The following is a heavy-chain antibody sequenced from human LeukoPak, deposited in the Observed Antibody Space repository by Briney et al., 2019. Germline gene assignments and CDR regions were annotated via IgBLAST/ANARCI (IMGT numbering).Heavy chain of an antibody. V-gene: IGHV1-2*02. D-gene: IGHD6-6*01. CDR2: IKPNSGDT. CDR1: GYTFTGYY. CDR3: ARGQAARPLNY. J-gene: IGHJ4*02. Sequence: ASVKVSCKASGYTFTGYYMHWVRQAPGQGLEWMGWIKPNSGDTDYAHKFQGRVTMTRDTSISTAYMELSRLGSDDTAVYYCARGQAARPLNYWGQGTLVTVSS.